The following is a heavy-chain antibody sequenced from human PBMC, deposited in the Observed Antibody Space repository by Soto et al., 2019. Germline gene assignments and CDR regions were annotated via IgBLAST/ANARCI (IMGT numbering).Heavy chain of an antibody. CDR1: GFTFSSYA. Sequence: GGSLRLSCAASGFTFSSYAMSWVRQAPGKGREWVSAISGNEDSTHYAVSVKGRFTNSRDNSKRTLYLQMNSLRAEDTAMYYCAKDVDYGAYWGQGTLVTVSS. V-gene: IGHV3-23*01. J-gene: IGHJ4*02. CDR3: AKDVDYGAY. CDR2: ISGNEDST. D-gene: IGHD2-21*01.